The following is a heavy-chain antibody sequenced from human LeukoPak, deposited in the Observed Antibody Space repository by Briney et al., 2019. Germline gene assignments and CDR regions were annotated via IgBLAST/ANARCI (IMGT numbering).Heavy chain of an antibody. J-gene: IGHJ3*02. V-gene: IGHV3-9*01. D-gene: IGHD3-10*01. CDR3: AALWFGELDAFDI. CDR1: GFTFDDYA. CDR2: ISWNSGSI. Sequence: GGSLRLSCAASGFTFDDYAMHWVRQAPGKGLEWVSGISWNSGSIGYADSVKGRFTISRDNAKNSLYLQMNSLRAEDTALYYCAALWFGELDAFDIWGQGTMVTVSS.